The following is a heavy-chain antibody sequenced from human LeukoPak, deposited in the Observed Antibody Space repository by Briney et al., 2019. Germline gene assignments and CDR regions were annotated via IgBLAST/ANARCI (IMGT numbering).Heavy chain of an antibody. CDR3: AREVYDFWSGYSTVDY. D-gene: IGHD3-3*01. V-gene: IGHV4-4*07. Sequence: PSETLSLTCTVSGGSISSYYWSRIRQPAGKGLEWIGRIYTSGSTNYNPSLKSRVTMSVDTSKNQFSLKLSSVTAADTAVYYCAREVYDFWSGYSTVDYWGQGTLVTVSS. J-gene: IGHJ4*02. CDR1: GGSISSYY. CDR2: IYTSGST.